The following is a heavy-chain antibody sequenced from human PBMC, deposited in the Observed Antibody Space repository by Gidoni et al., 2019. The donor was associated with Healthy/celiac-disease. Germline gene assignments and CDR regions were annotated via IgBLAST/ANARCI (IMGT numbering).Heavy chain of an antibody. D-gene: IGHD5-18*01. CDR2: INSDGSST. V-gene: IGHV3-74*01. CDR3: ARDRGTAMFLDAFDI. J-gene: IGHJ3*02. Sequence: EVQLVESGGGLVQPGGSLRLSCAASGFTFSSYWMHWVRQAPGKGLVWVSRINSDGSSTSYADSVKGRFTISRDNAKNTLYLQMNSLRAEDTAVYYCARDRGTAMFLDAFDIWGQGTMVTVSS. CDR1: GFTFSSYW.